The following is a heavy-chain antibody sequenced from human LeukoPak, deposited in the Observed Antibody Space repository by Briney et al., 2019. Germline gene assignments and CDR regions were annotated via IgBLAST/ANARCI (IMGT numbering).Heavy chain of an antibody. Sequence: ASVKVSCKASGYTFTSYGISWVRQAPGQGLEWMGWISAYNGNTNYAQKLQGRVTMTTDTSTSTAYTELRSLRSDDTAVYYCARDRAQWWNDYYYYGMDVWGQGTTVTVSS. J-gene: IGHJ6*02. CDR1: GYTFTSYG. V-gene: IGHV1-18*01. CDR2: ISAYNGNT. D-gene: IGHD2-15*01. CDR3: ARDRAQWWNDYYYYGMDV.